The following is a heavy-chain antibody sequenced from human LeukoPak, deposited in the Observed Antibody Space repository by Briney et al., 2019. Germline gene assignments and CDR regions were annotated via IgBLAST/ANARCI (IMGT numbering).Heavy chain of an antibody. D-gene: IGHD1-26*01. CDR3: ARVRSGSHWRGKYYYYHYMDV. J-gene: IGHJ6*03. V-gene: IGHV3-7*01. CDR2: IKQDGSEK. CDR1: GFTLSSYW. Sequence: GGSLRLSCAASGFTLSSYWMSWVRQAPGKGLEWVANIKQDGSEKYYVDSVKGRFTIPRDNAKNSLYLQMNSLRAEDTAVYYCARVRSGSHWRGKYYYYHYMDVWGKGTTVTVSS.